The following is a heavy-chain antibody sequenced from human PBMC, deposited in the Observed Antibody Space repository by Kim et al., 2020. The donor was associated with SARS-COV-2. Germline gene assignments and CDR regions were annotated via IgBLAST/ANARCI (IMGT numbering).Heavy chain of an antibody. V-gene: IGHV4-59*12. CDR1: GGSITTFY. D-gene: IGHD4-17*01. CDR2: IYYTGST. J-gene: IGHJ5*01. Sequence: SETLSLTCTVSGGSITTFYWAWIRQPAGKGLEWIGHIYYTGSTNYNPSLTSRLTISVDTSKNQFSLKLTSVTAADTAVYYCASGTRNSTVTWCKFDS. CDR3: ASGTRNSTVTWCKFDS.